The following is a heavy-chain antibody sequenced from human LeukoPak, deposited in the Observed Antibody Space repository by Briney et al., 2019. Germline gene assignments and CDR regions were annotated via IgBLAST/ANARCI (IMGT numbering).Heavy chain of an antibody. D-gene: IGHD2-21*02. Sequence: GASVKVSCKASGYTFTNYGISWMRQAPGQGLEWMGWISTNIGNTNYGQKFQGRVTMTTDTSTTTAYMELRGLRSDDTAVYYCAGDLIVTGLGGYWGQGTLVTVSS. CDR2: ISTNIGNT. V-gene: IGHV1-18*01. CDR3: AGDLIVTGLGGY. J-gene: IGHJ4*02. CDR1: GYTFTNYG.